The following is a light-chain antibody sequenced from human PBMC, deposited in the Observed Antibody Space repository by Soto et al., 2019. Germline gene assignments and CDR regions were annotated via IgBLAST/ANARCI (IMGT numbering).Light chain of an antibody. V-gene: IGKV3-11*01. CDR1: QSVSRD. Sequence: IELTQSQGTRSLSRGERDTLSXXASQSVSRDLAWYQQKPGQAPRLXXYAVSNRAAGIPARFSGSGSETDFSLTISSLENEDFAVYYCQQHSAWPRTFGGGTKVDIK. J-gene: IGKJ4*01. CDR2: AVS. CDR3: QQHSAWPRT.